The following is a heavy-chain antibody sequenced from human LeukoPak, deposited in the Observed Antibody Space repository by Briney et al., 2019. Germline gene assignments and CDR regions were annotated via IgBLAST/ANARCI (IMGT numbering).Heavy chain of an antibody. J-gene: IGHJ4*02. V-gene: IGHV3-30-3*01. CDR3: AKGTSSSWFYFDY. CDR1: GFIFSGYA. D-gene: IGHD6-13*01. Sequence: GRSLRLSCAASGFIFSGYAMHWVRQAPGKGLEWVAVISYDGSNKYYADSVKGRFTISRDNSKNTLYLQMNSLRAEDTAVYYCAKGTSSSWFYFDYWGQGTLVTVSS. CDR2: ISYDGSNK.